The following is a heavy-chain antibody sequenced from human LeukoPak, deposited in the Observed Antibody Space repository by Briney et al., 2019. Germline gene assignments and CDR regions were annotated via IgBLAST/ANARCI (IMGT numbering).Heavy chain of an antibody. CDR3: TTGLDY. Sequence: PGGSLRLSRAASGFTFSNAWMIWVRRAPGKGLEGVGRIKSKTDGGTTDYATPVKGRFTISRDDSKNTLYLQINSLKAEDTAVYYCTTGLDYWGQGTLVTVSS. CDR2: IKSKTDGGTT. V-gene: IGHV3-15*01. J-gene: IGHJ4*02. D-gene: IGHD3-16*01. CDR1: GFTFSNAW.